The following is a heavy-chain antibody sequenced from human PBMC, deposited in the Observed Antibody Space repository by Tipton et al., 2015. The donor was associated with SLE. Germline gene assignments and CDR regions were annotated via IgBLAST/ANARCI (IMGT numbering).Heavy chain of an antibody. Sequence: GLVKPSETLSLTCSVSGGSITRYYWSWIRQPPGKGLEWIGYIYSSGSTNYNPSLKSRVTISVDTSKNQFSLKMSSVTAADTAVYYCARDLQPSIERYFDWLGGWFDPWGQGTLVTVSS. V-gene: IGHV4-59*01. J-gene: IGHJ5*02. CDR2: IYSSGST. CDR1: GGSITRYY. D-gene: IGHD3-9*01. CDR3: ARDLQPSIERYFDWLGGWFDP.